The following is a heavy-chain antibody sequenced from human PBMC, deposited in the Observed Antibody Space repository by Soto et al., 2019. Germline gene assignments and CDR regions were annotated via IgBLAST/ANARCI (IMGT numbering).Heavy chain of an antibody. D-gene: IGHD6-13*01. CDR1: GGSISSSSYY. J-gene: IGHJ4*02. CDR3: ARNLGYSSSWPNLDY. Sequence: QLKLQESGPGLVKPSETLSLTCTVSGGSISSSSYYWGWIRQPPGKGLEWIGSIYYSGSTYYNPSLKSRVTISVDTSKNQFSLKLSSVTAADTAVYYCARNLGYSSSWPNLDYWGQGTLVTVSS. V-gene: IGHV4-39*01. CDR2: IYYSGST.